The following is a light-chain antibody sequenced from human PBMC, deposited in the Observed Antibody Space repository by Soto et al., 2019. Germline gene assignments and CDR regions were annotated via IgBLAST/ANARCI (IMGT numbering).Light chain of an antibody. V-gene: IGLV2-14*01. CDR2: EVS. Sequence: QSALTQPASVSGSPGQSITISCTGTSSDVGGYNYVSWYQQHPGKAPKLMIYEVSNRPSGVSNRFSVSKSGNTASLAISGLQAEDEADYYCSSYTSSSTLWVFGGGIKVTVL. J-gene: IGLJ3*02. CDR1: SSDVGGYNY. CDR3: SSYTSSSTLWV.